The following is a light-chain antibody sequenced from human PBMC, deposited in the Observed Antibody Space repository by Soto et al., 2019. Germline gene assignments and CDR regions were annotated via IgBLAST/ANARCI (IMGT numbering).Light chain of an antibody. J-gene: IGKJ5*01. CDR1: QRISSN. V-gene: IGKV3-15*01. CDR3: QQYNIWPPYT. Sequence: EIVMTQSPATLSVSPEERATLYCKASQRISSNLAWYQQKPGQPPRLLIYGASTRATGIPARFSGSGSGTEFTLTISGLQSEDFALYYCQQYNIWPPYTFGQGTRLEIK. CDR2: GAS.